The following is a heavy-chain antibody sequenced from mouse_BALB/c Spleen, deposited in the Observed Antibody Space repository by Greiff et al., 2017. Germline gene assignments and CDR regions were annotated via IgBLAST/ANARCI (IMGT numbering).Heavy chain of an antibody. Sequence: EVQLVESGGGLVQPGGSLKLSCAASGFTFSSYGMSWVRQTPDKRLELVATINSNGGSTYYPDSVKGRFTISRDNAKNTLYLQMSSLKSEDTAMYYCARDAGGDAMDYWGQGTSVTVSS. J-gene: IGHJ4*01. CDR3: ARDAGGDAMDY. CDR1: GFTFSSYG. D-gene: IGHD6-1*01. V-gene: IGHV5-6-3*01. CDR2: INSNGGST.